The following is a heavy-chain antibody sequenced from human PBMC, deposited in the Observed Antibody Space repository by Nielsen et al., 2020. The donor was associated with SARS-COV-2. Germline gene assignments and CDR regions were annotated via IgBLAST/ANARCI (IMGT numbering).Heavy chain of an antibody. J-gene: IGHJ6*02. CDR3: AKDTRLYYSYGMDV. V-gene: IGHV3-30*18. CDR2: ISYDGSNK. Sequence: VRQAPGKGLEWVAVISYDGSNKYYADPVKGRFTISRDNSKNTLYLQMNSLRAEDTAVYYCAKDTRLYYSYGMDVWGQGTTVTVSS.